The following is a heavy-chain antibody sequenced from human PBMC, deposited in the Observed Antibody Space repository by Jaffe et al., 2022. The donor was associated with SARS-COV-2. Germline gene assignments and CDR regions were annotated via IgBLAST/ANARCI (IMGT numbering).Heavy chain of an antibody. CDR1: GFTFSSYA. Sequence: EVQLLESGGGLVQPGGSLRLSCAASGFTFSSYAMSWVRQAPGKGLEWVSAISGSGGSTYYADSVKGRFTISRDNSKNTLYLQMNSLRAEDTAVYYCAKDVVLHSSSWYKNYYYGMDVWGQGTTVTVSS. J-gene: IGHJ6*02. CDR3: AKDVVLHSSSWYKNYYYGMDV. CDR2: ISGSGGST. V-gene: IGHV3-23*01. D-gene: IGHD6-13*01.